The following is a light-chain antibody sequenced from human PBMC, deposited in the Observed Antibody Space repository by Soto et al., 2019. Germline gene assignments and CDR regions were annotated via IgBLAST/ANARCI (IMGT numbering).Light chain of an antibody. J-gene: IGKJ1*01. V-gene: IGKV1-5*01. CDR2: DAS. CDR1: QSISSW. Sequence: DLQMTQSPSTLSASVGDRVTITCRASQSISSWLAWYQQKPGKAPKLLIYDASSLESGVPSRFSGSGSGTEFTLTISSLQPDDFATYYCQQYRGWTFGQGTKVEIK. CDR3: QQYRGWT.